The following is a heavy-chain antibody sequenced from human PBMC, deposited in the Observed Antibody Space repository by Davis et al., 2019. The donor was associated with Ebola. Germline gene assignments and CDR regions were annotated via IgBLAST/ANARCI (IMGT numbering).Heavy chain of an antibody. J-gene: IGHJ4*02. CDR3: ARGLWVDTDY. CDR2: SSTSAEHK. Sequence: GESLKISCVASGFNFNIYSLNWVRQAPGKEPEWVAHSSTSAEHKSYAESVKGRFTVSRDDAQSSLFLQMSSLRDEDTAVYYCARGLWVDTDYWGQGTLVTVSS. V-gene: IGHV3-48*02. D-gene: IGHD5-18*01. CDR1: GFNFNIYS.